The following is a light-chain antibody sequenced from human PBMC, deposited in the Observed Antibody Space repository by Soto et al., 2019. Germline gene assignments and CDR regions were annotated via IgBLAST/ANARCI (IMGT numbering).Light chain of an antibody. J-gene: IGLJ3*02. CDR1: SGHSKSA. CDR3: QTWGTGIRV. Sequence: QPVLTQPPSVSASLGVSVTLTCTLSSGHSKSAIAWHQQQPEKGPRFLMKVNSDGSHNKGGGIPDRFSGSSSGAERYLIISSLQSEDEALYYCQTWGTGIRVFGGGTKVTVL. CDR2: VNSDGSH. V-gene: IGLV4-69*01.